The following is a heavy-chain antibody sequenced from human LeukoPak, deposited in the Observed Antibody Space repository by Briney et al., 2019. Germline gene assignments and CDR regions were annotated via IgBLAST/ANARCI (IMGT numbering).Heavy chain of an antibody. V-gene: IGHV3-53*01. CDR1: GFTVSSNY. J-gene: IGHJ4*02. CDR3: ARVRYSGYDRYFDY. Sequence: PGGSLRLSCAASGFTVSSNYMSWVRQAPGKGLEWVSVIYSGDSGGRTYYADSVKGRSTISRDNSKDTLYLQMNSLRAEDTAVYYCARVRYSGYDRYFDYWGQGTLVTVSS. CDR2: IYSGDSGGRT. D-gene: IGHD5-12*01.